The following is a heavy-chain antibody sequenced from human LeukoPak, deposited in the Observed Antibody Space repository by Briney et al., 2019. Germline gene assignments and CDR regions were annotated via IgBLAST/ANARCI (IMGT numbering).Heavy chain of an antibody. CDR2: IYPGDSDT. D-gene: IGHD6-13*01. CDR1: GYSFTSYW. J-gene: IGHJ4*02. Sequence: GESLKISCKGSGYSFTSYWIAWVRQMPGKGLEWMGIIYPGDSDTRYSPSFQGQVTISADKSINTAYLQWNSLKASDTAMYYCARLSSWYRYYFDYWGQGTLVTVSS. CDR3: ARLSSWYRYYFDY. V-gene: IGHV5-51*01.